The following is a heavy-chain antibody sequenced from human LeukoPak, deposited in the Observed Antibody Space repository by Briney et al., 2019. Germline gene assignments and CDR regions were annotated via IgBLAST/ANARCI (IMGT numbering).Heavy chain of an antibody. D-gene: IGHD6-13*01. CDR3: AKVEAAAGTLAHFDY. J-gene: IGHJ4*02. V-gene: IGHV1-18*01. Sequence: ASVKVSCKASGYTIATHGISWVRQAPGQGLEWMGWMSAYNGNTDYAQKLQGRVNMTTDTSTSTAYMELRSLRSDETAVYYCAKVEAAAGTLAHFDYWGQGTLVTVSS. CDR1: GYTIATHG. CDR2: MSAYNGNT.